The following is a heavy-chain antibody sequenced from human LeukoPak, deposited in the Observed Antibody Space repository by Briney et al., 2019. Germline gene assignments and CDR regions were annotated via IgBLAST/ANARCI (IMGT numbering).Heavy chain of an antibody. V-gene: IGHV1-24*01. J-gene: IGHJ3*02. CDR1: GYTLTELS. Sequence: ASVKVSCKVSGYTLTELSMHWVRQAPGKGLEWMGGFDPEDGETIYAQKFQGRVTMTEDTSTDTAYMELSSLRSEDTAVYYCATLTAAGTGTLRGAFDIWGQGTMVTVSS. D-gene: IGHD6-13*01. CDR2: FDPEDGET. CDR3: ATLTAAGTGTLRGAFDI.